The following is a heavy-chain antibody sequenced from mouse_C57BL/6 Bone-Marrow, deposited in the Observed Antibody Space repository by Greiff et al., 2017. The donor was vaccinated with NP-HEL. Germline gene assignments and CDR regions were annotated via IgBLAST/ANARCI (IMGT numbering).Heavy chain of an antibody. J-gene: IGHJ3*01. V-gene: IGHV1-81*01. D-gene: IGHD2-4*01. Sequence: QVQLHQSGAELARPGASVKLSCKASGYTFTSYGISWVKQRTGQGLEWIGEIYPRSGNTYYNEKFKGKATLTADKSSSTAYMELRSLTSEDSAVYFCARSRSLYDYDGAWFAYWGQGTLVTVSA. CDR2: IYPRSGNT. CDR1: GYTFTSYG. CDR3: ARSRSLYDYDGAWFAY.